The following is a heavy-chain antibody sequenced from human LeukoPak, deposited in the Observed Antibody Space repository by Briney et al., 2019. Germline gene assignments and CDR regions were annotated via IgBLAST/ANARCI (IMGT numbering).Heavy chain of an antibody. V-gene: IGHV1-69*05. CDR2: IIPIFGTA. CDR3: ARSCRPTYYDFWSGHQNDAFDI. Sequence: SVKVSCKASGGTFSSYAISWVRQAPGQGLEWMGGIIPIFGTANYAQKFQGRVTITTDESTSTAYMELSGLRSEDTAVYYCARSCRPTYYDFWSGHQNDAFDIWGQGTMVTVSS. D-gene: IGHD3-3*01. CDR1: GGTFSSYA. J-gene: IGHJ3*02.